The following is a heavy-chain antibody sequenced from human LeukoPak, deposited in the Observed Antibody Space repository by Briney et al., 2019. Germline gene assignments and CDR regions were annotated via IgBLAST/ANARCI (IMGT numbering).Heavy chain of an antibody. CDR2: IYYSGST. CDR1: GGSISSYY. V-gene: IGHV4-59*12. D-gene: IGHD3-22*01. J-gene: IGHJ1*01. CDR3: ARASGYYYGYFQH. Sequence: SETLSLTCTVTGGSISSYYWSWLRQPPGKGLEWIGYIYYSGSTNYNPPLKSRVTISVDTSKNQFSLKLSSVTAADTAVYYCARASGYYYGYFQHWGQGTLVTVSS.